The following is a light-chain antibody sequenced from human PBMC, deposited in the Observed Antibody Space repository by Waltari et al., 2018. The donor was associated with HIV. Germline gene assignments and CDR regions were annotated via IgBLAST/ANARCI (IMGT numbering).Light chain of an antibody. Sequence: SSVLTQPPPVPVARGQTARLTSGANNIGRKGAHSYQPQPSQAPVLVVYDDSERPSAIPERFSGCSSWNSATLTISRVESGDEADFYSQVWDSSTGLRVFGGGTKLTVL. J-gene: IGLJ2*01. CDR1: NIGRKG. V-gene: IGLV3-21*02. CDR3: QVWDSSTGLRV. CDR2: DDS.